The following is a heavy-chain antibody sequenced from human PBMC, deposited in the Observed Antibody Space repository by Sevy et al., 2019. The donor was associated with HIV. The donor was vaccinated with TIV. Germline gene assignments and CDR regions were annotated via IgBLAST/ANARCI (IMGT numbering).Heavy chain of an antibody. CDR2: ISGSGGST. V-gene: IGHV3-23*01. Sequence: GSLRLSCAASGFTFSSYAMSWVRQAPGKGLEWVSAISGSGGSTYYADSVKGRFTISRDNSKNTLYLQMNSLRAEDTAVYYCAKDREGGYSGYDSDYWGQGTLVTVSS. D-gene: IGHD5-12*01. J-gene: IGHJ4*02. CDR1: GFTFSSYA. CDR3: AKDREGGYSGYDSDY.